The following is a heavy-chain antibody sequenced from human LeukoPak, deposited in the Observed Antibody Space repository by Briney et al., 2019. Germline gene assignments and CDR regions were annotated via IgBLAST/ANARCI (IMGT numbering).Heavy chain of an antibody. CDR1: GYTFKNFV. CDR3: ARVGFRGSSWYNNWFDP. Sequence: ASVKVSCKTSGYTFKNFVMNWVRQAPGQGLEWMGWINPNSGGTNYAQKFQGRVTMTRDTSISTAYMELSRLRSDDTAVYYCARVGFRGSSWYNNWFDPWGQGTLVTVSS. J-gene: IGHJ5*02. D-gene: IGHD6-13*01. V-gene: IGHV1-2*02. CDR2: INPNSGGT.